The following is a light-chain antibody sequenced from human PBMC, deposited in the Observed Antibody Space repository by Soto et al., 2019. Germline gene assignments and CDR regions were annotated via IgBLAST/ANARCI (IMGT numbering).Light chain of an antibody. J-gene: IGKJ2*01. CDR2: QAS. CDR3: QQYNTFSPYT. V-gene: IGKV1-5*03. Sequence: DIQMTQSPSTLSASVGDRVTITCRASQSVTTWLAWYQQKPGKAPKVLIYQASNLQSGVPSRFRGSGSGTAFTLTIDSLQPDDFATYYCQQYNTFSPYTFGQGTRLEIK. CDR1: QSVTTW.